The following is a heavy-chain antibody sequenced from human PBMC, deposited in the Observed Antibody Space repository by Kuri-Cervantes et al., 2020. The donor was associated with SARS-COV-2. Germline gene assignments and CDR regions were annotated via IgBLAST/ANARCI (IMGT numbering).Heavy chain of an antibody. CDR1: GFTFSSYW. CDR2: IKQDGSEK. V-gene: IGHV3-7*01. D-gene: IGHD6-13*01. J-gene: IGHJ4*02. Sequence: GGSLRLSCAASGFTFSSYWMSWVRQAPGKGLEWVANIKQDGSEKYYVDSVKGRFTISRDNAKNSLYLQMNSLRAEDTAVYYCAREKGSSSWPIDYWGQGTLVTVSS. CDR3: AREKGSSSWPIDY.